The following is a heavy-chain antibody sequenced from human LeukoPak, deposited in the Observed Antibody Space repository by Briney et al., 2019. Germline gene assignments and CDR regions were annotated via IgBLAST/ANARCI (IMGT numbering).Heavy chain of an antibody. CDR2: ISKDGTDT. V-gene: IGHV3-74*01. J-gene: IGHJ4*02. CDR3: ARGGYSGSYYRFS. D-gene: IGHD6-25*01. CDR1: GFTFSDSC. Sequence: GGSLRLSCAASGFTFSDSCMNWVRQARGKAPEWLSSISKDGTDTVYADSAKGRLTASRDNAKNTVYLELTNLRPDDTALYYCARGGYSGSYYRFSWGRGTLVTVAS.